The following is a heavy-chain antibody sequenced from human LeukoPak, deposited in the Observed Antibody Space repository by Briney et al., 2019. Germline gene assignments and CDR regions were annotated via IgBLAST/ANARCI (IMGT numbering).Heavy chain of an antibody. J-gene: IGHJ6*02. CDR3: ARHARGYYYGMDV. CDR2: IFYSGST. Sequence: SETLSLTCIVSGDSIRSYYWNWIRQAPGKALEWIGYIFYSGSTYYNPSLKSRVTISVDTSKTQFSLRLSSVTAADTAVYYCARHARGYYYGMDVWGQGTTATVSS. V-gene: IGHV4-59*08. CDR1: GDSIRSYY.